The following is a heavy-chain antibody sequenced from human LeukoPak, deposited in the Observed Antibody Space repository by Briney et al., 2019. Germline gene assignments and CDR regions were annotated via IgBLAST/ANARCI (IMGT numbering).Heavy chain of an antibody. CDR1: GFTFGDYA. D-gene: IGHD3-3*01. J-gene: IGHJ4*02. V-gene: IGHV3-49*04. CDR3: TRGNYDFWSGYYTYYFDY. CDR2: IRSKAYGGTT. Sequence: PGGSLRLSCTASGFTFGDYAMSWVRQAPGKGLERVGFIRSKAYGGTTEYAASVKGRFTISRDDSKSIAYLQMSSLKTEDTAVYYCTRGNYDFWSGYYTYYFDYWGQGTLVTVSS.